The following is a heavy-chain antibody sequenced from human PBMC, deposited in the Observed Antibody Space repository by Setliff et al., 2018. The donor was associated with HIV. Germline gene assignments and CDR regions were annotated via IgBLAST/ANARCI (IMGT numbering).Heavy chain of an antibody. CDR1: GYSFTTYA. D-gene: IGHD2-8*01. V-gene: IGHV1-18*01. CDR2: ISAYNGNT. J-gene: IGHJ3*01. CDR3: ARERRLMRYDAFDV. Sequence: ASVKVSCKASGYSFTTYAISWVRQAPGQGLEWMGWISAYNGNTLYAQKFQGRVTMTTDTSTSTAYMDLRSLRSEDSAVYYCARERRLMRYDAFDVWGQGTLVTVSS.